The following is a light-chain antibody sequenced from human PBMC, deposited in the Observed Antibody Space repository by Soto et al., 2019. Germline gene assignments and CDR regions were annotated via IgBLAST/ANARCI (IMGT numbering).Light chain of an antibody. CDR1: SSDVGGYDY. Sequence: QSALTQPHSVSGSPGQSVIISCTGTSSDVGGYDYVSWCQQHPGKAPKLVMFDVSKRPSGVPDRFSGSKSGNTASLTISGLQAEDEADYYCSSYTTSSTYVFGTGTKLTVL. J-gene: IGLJ1*01. CDR3: SSYTTSSTYV. CDR2: DVS. V-gene: IGLV2-11*01.